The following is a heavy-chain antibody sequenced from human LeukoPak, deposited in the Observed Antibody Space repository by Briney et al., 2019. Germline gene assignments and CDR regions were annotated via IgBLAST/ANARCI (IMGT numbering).Heavy chain of an antibody. Sequence: GGSLRLSCAASGFTFSSYAMHWVRQAPGKGLEWVAVISYDGSNKYYADSVKGRFTISRDNSKNTLYLQMDSLRAEDTAVYYCAKGSGSSCYSPCDYWGQGILVTVSS. CDR3: AKGSGSSCYSPCDY. J-gene: IGHJ4*02. CDR2: ISYDGSNK. V-gene: IGHV3-30-3*01. CDR1: GFTFSSYA. D-gene: IGHD2-15*01.